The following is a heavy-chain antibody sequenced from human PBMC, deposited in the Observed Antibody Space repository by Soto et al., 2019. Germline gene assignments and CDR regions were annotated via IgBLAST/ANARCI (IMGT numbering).Heavy chain of an antibody. Sequence: GASVKVSCKASGYTFTNYYIHWVRQAPGQGLEWVGIINASGGSTTYAQKFQGRVTMTRDTSTSTVYMKLNSLRSEDTAIYYCVRARYYAMDVWGQGTTVTVSS. CDR1: GYTFTNYY. V-gene: IGHV1-46*01. CDR3: VRARYYAMDV. CDR2: INASGGST. J-gene: IGHJ6*02.